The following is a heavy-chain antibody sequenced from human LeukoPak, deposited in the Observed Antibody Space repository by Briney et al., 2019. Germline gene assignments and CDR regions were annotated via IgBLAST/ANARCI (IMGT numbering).Heavy chain of an antibody. V-gene: IGHV4-59*01. CDR1: GGSISSYY. CDR3: ARGWFGELSRMDV. D-gene: IGHD3-10*01. J-gene: IGHJ6*02. Sequence: SETLSLTCTVSGGSISSYYWSWIRRPPGKGLEWIGYIHYSGSTNHNPSLKSRVTISVDTSKNQFSLKLSSVTAADTAVYYCARGWFGELSRMDVWGQGTTVTVSS. CDR2: IHYSGST.